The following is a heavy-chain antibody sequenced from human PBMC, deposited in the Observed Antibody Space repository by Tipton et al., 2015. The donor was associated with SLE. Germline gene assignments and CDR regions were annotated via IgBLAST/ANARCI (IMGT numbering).Heavy chain of an antibody. CDR3: ATVIGGYSGYDNDY. CDR1: GGSISDSNW. Sequence: TLSLTCAVSGGSISDSNWWSWVRQPPGKGLEWIGEIYHSGSTNYNPSLKSRVTISVDKSKNHFSLRLTSVTAADTAVYYCATVIGGYSGYDNDYWGQGTLVTVSS. D-gene: IGHD5-12*01. V-gene: IGHV4-4*02. CDR2: IYHSGST. J-gene: IGHJ4*02.